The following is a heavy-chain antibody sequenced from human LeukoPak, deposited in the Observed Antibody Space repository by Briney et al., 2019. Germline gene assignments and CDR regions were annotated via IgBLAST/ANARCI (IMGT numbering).Heavy chain of an antibody. CDR3: AGGARYFDY. V-gene: IGHV3-48*01. CDR2: ISSSSSTI. CDR1: GFTFSSYG. Sequence: GGPLRLSCAASGFTFSSYGIIWVRQAPGKGVEWVSYISSSSSTIYYADSVKGRFIISSDNAKNLLYAQMNSLRAADTAVYYCAGGARYFDYWGQGTLVTVSS. J-gene: IGHJ4*02.